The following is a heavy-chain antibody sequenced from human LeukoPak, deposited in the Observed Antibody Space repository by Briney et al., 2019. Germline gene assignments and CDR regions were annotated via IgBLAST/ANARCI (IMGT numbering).Heavy chain of an antibody. D-gene: IGHD4-17*01. J-gene: IGHJ4*02. CDR1: GFTLSSYG. CDR3: AKDRVPYGEFDY. V-gene: IGHV3-30*18. Sequence: GRSLRPSCAASGFTLSSYGMHWVRQAPGKGLEWVAVISYDGSNKYYADSVKGRFTISRDNSKNTLYLQMNSLRAEDTAVYYCAKDRVPYGEFDYWGQGTLVTVSS. CDR2: ISYDGSNK.